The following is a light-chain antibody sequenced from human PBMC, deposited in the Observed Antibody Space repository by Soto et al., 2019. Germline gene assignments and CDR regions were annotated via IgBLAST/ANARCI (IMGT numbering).Light chain of an antibody. CDR1: QGVSGSY. Sequence: EIVLTQSQPTRPLPPGERATLSGRASQGVSGSYVAWYQQKPGQAPRLIFYDASNRATVIPGSFSGSGSGTDFTITISRLASEDFAIYYCQQRSNPPTFGQGTRLEIK. J-gene: IGKJ5*01. V-gene: IGKV3D-20*02. CDR2: DAS. CDR3: QQRSNPPT.